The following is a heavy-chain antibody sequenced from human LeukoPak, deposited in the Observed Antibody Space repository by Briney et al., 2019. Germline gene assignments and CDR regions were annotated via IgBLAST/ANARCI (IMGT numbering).Heavy chain of an antibody. V-gene: IGHV3-30*14. Sequence: GGSLRLSCAASGLTFSSYAMHWVRQAPGKGLEWVAVISYDGTNKYYADSVKGRFTVSRDNSKNTLYLQMNSLRAEDTAVYYCATRITMVRGAFDIWGQGTMVTVSS. CDR3: ATRITMVRGAFDI. J-gene: IGHJ3*02. D-gene: IGHD3-10*01. CDR1: GLTFSSYA. CDR2: ISYDGTNK.